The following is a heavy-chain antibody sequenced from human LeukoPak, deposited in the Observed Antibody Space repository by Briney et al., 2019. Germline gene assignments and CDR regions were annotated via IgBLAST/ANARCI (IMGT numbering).Heavy chain of an antibody. D-gene: IGHD3-10*01. Sequence: PGGSLRLSCAASGFTFSRYNMNWVRQAPGKGLEWVSVIYSGGSTYYADSVKGRFTISRDNSKNTLYLQMNSLRAEDTAVYYCAATLLWFGELSGFDYWGQGTLVTVSS. CDR3: AATLLWFGELSGFDY. CDR2: IYSGGST. V-gene: IGHV3-66*02. CDR1: GFTFSRYN. J-gene: IGHJ4*02.